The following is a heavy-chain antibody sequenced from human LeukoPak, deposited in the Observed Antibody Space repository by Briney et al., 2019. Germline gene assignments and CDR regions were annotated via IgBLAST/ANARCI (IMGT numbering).Heavy chain of an antibody. Sequence: GGSLRLSCAASGFTFSSYAMSWVRQAPGKGLEWVSAISGSGGSTYYADSVKGRFTISRDNSKNTLYLQMNSLRAEDTAVYYCARSFRGNYVRNYFDYWGQGTLVTVSS. J-gene: IGHJ4*02. CDR2: ISGSGGST. CDR3: ARSFRGNYVRNYFDY. CDR1: GFTFSSYA. V-gene: IGHV3-23*01. D-gene: IGHD4-11*01.